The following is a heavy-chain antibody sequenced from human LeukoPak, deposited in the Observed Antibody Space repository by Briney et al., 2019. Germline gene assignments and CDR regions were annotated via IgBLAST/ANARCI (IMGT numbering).Heavy chain of an antibody. V-gene: IGHV4-59*01. J-gene: IGHJ4*02. CDR1: GGSISNYH. Sequence: SETLSLTCTVSGGSISNYHWSWIRQPPGKGLEWIGYIYYTGSTNYNPSLKSRVTISVDTPRNQFSLKLSSVTAADTAVYYCARHYDSGTYPLDYWGQGTLVTVSS. CDR3: ARHYDSGTYPLDY. D-gene: IGHD3-10*01. CDR2: IYYTGST.